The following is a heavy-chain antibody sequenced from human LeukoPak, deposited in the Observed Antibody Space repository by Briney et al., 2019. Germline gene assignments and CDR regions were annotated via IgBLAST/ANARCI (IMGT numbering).Heavy chain of an antibody. CDR1: GVSISSGDYY. Sequence: IPSETLSLTCTVSGVSISSGDYYWSWIRQPPGKGLEWIGYIYYSGSTYYNPSLKSRVTISVDTSKNPFSLKLSSVTAADTAVYYCARLGAGPTYYDFWSGYSSFYFDYWGQGTLVTVSS. CDR3: ARLGAGPTYYDFWSGYSSFYFDY. D-gene: IGHD3-3*01. V-gene: IGHV4-30-4*01. CDR2: IYYSGST. J-gene: IGHJ4*02.